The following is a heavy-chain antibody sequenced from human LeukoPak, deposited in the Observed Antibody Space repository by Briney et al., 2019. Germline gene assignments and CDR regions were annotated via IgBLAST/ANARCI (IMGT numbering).Heavy chain of an antibody. Sequence: GGSLRLSCAASGFTFSNYGMTWVRQAPGRGLEWVSGISNGGTNTYYTDSVKGRFTISRDNSRNTLYLQMNSLRADDTARYYCAKDFVYGNRFPRPLDYWGQGTLVTVSS. CDR2: ISNGGTNT. V-gene: IGHV3-23*01. CDR1: GFTFSNYG. CDR3: AKDFVYGNRFPRPLDY. D-gene: IGHD3-16*02. J-gene: IGHJ4*02.